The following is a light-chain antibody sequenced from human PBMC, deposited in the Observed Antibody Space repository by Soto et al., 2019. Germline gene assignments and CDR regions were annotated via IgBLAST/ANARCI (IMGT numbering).Light chain of an antibody. CDR1: QSVSSK. V-gene: IGKV3-15*01. Sequence: ETVMTQPPATLSLSPGERATLSCRASQSVSSKLVWYQQKPGQAPRFLIYGASTRATGIPARFRGSGSGTEFTLTIDSLESEDFAVYYCQQYNDWPPAFGGGTKV. CDR2: GAS. J-gene: IGKJ4*01. CDR3: QQYNDWPPA.